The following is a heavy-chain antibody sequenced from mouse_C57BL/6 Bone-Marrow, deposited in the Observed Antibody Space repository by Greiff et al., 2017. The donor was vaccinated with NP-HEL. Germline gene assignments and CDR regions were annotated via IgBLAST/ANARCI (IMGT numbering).Heavy chain of an antibody. CDR3: ARHYYGNLYAMDY. D-gene: IGHD2-1*01. V-gene: IGHV2-6-1*01. Sequence: QVQLKESGPGLVAPSQSLSITCTVSGFSLTSYGVHWVRQPPGKGLEWLVVIWSDGSTTYNSALKSRLSISKDNSKSQVFLKMNSLQTDDTAMYYCARHYYGNLYAMDYWGQGTSVTVSS. J-gene: IGHJ4*01. CDR1: GFSLTSYG. CDR2: IWSDGST.